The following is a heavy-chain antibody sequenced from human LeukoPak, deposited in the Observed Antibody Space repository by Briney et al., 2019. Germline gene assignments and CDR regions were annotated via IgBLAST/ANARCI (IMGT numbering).Heavy chain of an antibody. D-gene: IGHD3-22*01. J-gene: IGHJ3*02. CDR3: ARDRVIVGPSDGFDI. V-gene: IGHV1-2*02. Sequence: ASVKVSCKASGYTFTGYYINLVRQAPGQGLEWMGWISPNSGGTNYAQKFQGRVTMSRDTSISTAYMELSRLRSDDTAVYYCARDRVIVGPSDGFDIWGQGTLVTVSS. CDR1: GYTFTGYY. CDR2: ISPNSGGT.